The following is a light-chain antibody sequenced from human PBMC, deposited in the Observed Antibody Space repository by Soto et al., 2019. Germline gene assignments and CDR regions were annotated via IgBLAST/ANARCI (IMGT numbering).Light chain of an antibody. Sequence: DIQMTQSPSNLSASVGDRVTITCRASQSISSWLAWYQQKPGKAPKLLIYKASSLESGVPSRFSGSGSGTDFTLTISSLQPDDFATYYCQQYNSYSQTFGQGTKVDIK. J-gene: IGKJ1*01. V-gene: IGKV1-5*03. CDR1: QSISSW. CDR2: KAS. CDR3: QQYNSYSQT.